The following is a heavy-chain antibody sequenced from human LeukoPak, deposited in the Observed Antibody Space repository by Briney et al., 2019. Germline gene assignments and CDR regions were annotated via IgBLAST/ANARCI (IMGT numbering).Heavy chain of an antibody. CDR3: ARELKRDFDY. V-gene: IGHV3-48*03. Sequence: GSLRLSCAASGFTFSSYEMNWVRQAPGKGLEGVSYISSSGSTIYYADSVKGRFTISRDNAKNSLYLQMNSLRAEDTAVYYCARELKRDFDYWGQGTLVTVSS. CDR2: ISSSGSTI. J-gene: IGHJ4*02. D-gene: IGHD5-24*01. CDR1: GFTFSSYE.